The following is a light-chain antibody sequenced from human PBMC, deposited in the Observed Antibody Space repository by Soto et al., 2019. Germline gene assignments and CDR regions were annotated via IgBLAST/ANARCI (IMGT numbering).Light chain of an antibody. CDR3: LQSIQIPHT. CDR2: EVS. V-gene: IGKV2D-29*02. J-gene: IGKJ2*01. CDR1: QSLLHSDGRTY. Sequence: DIVMTQTPLSLSVTPGQPASISCKSSQSLLHSDGRTYLFWYLQKPGQSPQLLSYEVSNRFSGVPDRVSGSGSGTDFSLKISRVEAEDVGVYYCLQSIQIPHTFGQGTKLEIK.